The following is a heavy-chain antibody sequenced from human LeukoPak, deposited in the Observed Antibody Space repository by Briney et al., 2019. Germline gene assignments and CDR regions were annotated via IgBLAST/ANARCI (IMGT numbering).Heavy chain of an antibody. CDR3: ARDGGSGWSDP. CDR2: LYPSTST. J-gene: IGHJ5*02. Sequence: SETLSLTRTVSGDSFSSYFWNWVRQPAGKGLEYIWLLYPSTSTDYNPSLNSLVTMSVDTSKNHVSLKLSSVTAADTAVYYCARDGGSGWSDPWGPGTLVTVSS. CDR1: GDSFSSYF. V-gene: IGHV4-4*07. D-gene: IGHD6-19*01.